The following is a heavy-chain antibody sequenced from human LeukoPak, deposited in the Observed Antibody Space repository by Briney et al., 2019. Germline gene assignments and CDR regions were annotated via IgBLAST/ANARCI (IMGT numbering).Heavy chain of an antibody. CDR3: AKVAKYYYGSETYYFFEH. CDR2: ISSSGSTI. J-gene: IGHJ4*02. Sequence: GGSLRLSCAASGFTFSDYYMSWIRQAPGKGLEWVSYISSSGSTIYYADSVKGRFTISRDNAKNSLYLQMNSLRVEDTAMYYCAKVAKYYYGSETYYFFEHWGQGTPVTASS. CDR1: GFTFSDYY. D-gene: IGHD3-10*01. V-gene: IGHV3-11*04.